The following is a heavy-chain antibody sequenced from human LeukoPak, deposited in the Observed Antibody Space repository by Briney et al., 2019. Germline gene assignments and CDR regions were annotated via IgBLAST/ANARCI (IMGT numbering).Heavy chain of an antibody. CDR2: ISGSGGST. J-gene: IGHJ4*02. Sequence: PSETLSLTCAVSGGSISSSNWWSWVRQPPGKGLEWVSAISGSGGSTYYTDSVKGRFTISRDNSKNTLYLQMNSLRAEDTAVYYCAKDGVVVPAAGIYWGQGTLVTVSS. CDR3: AKDGVVVPAAGIY. CDR1: GGSISSSN. D-gene: IGHD2-2*01. V-gene: IGHV3-23*01.